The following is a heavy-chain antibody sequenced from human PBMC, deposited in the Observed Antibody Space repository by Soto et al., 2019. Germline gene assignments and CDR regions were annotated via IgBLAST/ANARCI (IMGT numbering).Heavy chain of an antibody. CDR1: GYTFTGYY. CDR3: ARVGVTYYDFWSGHYGMDV. J-gene: IGHJ6*02. D-gene: IGHD3-3*01. V-gene: IGHV1-2*02. Sequence: ASVKVSCKASGYTFTGYYMHWVRQAPGQGLEWMGWINPNSGGTNYAQKFQGRVTMTRDTSISTAYMELSRLRSDDTAVYYCARVGVTYYDFWSGHYGMDVWGQGTTLTVSS. CDR2: INPNSGGT.